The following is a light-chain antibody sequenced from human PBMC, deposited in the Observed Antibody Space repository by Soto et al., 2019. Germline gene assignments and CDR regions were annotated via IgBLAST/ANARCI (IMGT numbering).Light chain of an antibody. CDR1: SSDVGSYNL. V-gene: IGLV2-23*01. CDR2: EGS. CDR3: CSYARSSPYV. Sequence: QSALTQPASVSGSPGQSITISCTGTSSDVGSYNLVSWYQHHPGKAPKLMIYEGSKRPSGVSNRFSGSKSGNTAFLTISGLQAEEEDYYYGCSYARSSPYVFGTGTKFTVL. J-gene: IGLJ1*01.